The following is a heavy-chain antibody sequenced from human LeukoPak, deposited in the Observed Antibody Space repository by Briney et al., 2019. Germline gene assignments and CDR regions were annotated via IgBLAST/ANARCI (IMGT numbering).Heavy chain of an antibody. D-gene: IGHD5-24*01. CDR1: GFTFSDYS. CDR2: IGISSGNT. J-gene: IGHJ4*02. V-gene: IGHV3-48*01. Sequence: GGSLRLSRAASGFTFSDYSTNWVRQAPGKGLEWISYIGISSGNTKYADSVKGRFTISGDKAKNSLYLQMNSLRVEDTAVYYCARDYKYAFDNWGQGTLVTVSS. CDR3: ARDYKYAFDN.